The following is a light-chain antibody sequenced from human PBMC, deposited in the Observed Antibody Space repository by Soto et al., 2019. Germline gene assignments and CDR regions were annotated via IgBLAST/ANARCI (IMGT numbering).Light chain of an antibody. CDR3: ISYTTISTYV. CDR2: DVS. V-gene: IGLV2-14*03. CDR1: SSDVGSYNY. Sequence: QSVLTQPASVSGSPGQSIAISCTGTSSDVGSYNYVSWYQHHPGKAPKVMIYDVSSRPSGVSNRFSGSKSGNTASLTISGLQAEEEADYYCISYTTISTYVFGTGTKLTVL. J-gene: IGLJ1*01.